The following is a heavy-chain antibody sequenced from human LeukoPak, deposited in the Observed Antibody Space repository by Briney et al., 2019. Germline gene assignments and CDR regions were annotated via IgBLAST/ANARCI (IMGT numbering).Heavy chain of an antibody. Sequence: GASVKVSYKASGHTFTIYDINWVRQATGQGLEWMGWMNPNSGNTGYAQKFQGRDTMTRNTSISTAYMELSSLRSEDTAVYYCAIGVSLYGSGILGGFDPWGQGTLVTVSS. V-gene: IGHV1-8*01. D-gene: IGHD3-10*01. CDR2: MNPNSGNT. CDR1: GHTFTIYD. J-gene: IGHJ5*02. CDR3: AIGVSLYGSGILGGFDP.